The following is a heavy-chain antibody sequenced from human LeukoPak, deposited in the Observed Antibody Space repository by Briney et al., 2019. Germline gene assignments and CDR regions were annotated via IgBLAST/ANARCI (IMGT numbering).Heavy chain of an antibody. CDR2: ISYDGSNK. V-gene: IGHV3-30*18. CDR3: AKPTYCGGDCYSLGFDY. D-gene: IGHD2-21*02. Sequence: PGGSLRLSCAASGFTFSSYGMHWVRQAPGKGLEWVAVISYDGSNKYYADSVKGRFTISRDNSKNTLYLQMNSLRAEDTAVYYCAKPTYCGGDCYSLGFDYWSQGTLVTVSS. J-gene: IGHJ4*02. CDR1: GFTFSSYG.